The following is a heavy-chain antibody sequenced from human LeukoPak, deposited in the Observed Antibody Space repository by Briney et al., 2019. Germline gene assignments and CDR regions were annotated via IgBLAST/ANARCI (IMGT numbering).Heavy chain of an antibody. CDR2: IYYSGST. Sequence: PSETLSLTCTVSGGSISSGGYYWSWIRQHPGKGLEWIGYIYYSGSTYYNPSLKSRVTISVDTSKNQFSLKLSSVTAADTAVYYCAESYSHSYYYGMDVWGKGTTVTVSS. CDR3: AESYSHSYYYGMDV. J-gene: IGHJ6*04. V-gene: IGHV4-31*03. D-gene: IGHD3-10*01. CDR1: GGSISSGGYY.